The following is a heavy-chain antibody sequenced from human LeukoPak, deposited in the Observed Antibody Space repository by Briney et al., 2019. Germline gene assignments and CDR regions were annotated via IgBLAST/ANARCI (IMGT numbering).Heavy chain of an antibody. CDR1: GYTFTSYA. V-gene: IGHV7-4-1*02. Sequence: ASVKVSCKASGYTFTSYAMNWVRQAPGQGLEWMGWINTNTGNPTYAQGFTGRFVFSLHTSVSTAYLQISSLKAEDTAVYYCARDLTYCSSTSCLGFHTDAFDYWGQGTLVTVSS. J-gene: IGHJ4*02. CDR3: ARDLTYCSSTSCLGFHTDAFDY. CDR2: INTNTGNP. D-gene: IGHD2-2*01.